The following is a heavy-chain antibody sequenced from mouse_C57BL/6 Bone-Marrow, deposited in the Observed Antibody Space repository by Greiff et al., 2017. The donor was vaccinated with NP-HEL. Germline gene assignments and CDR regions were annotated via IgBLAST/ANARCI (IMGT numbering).Heavy chain of an antibody. CDR3: ARETTVVPHWYFDG. CDR2: ISYDGSN. V-gene: IGHV3-6*01. J-gene: IGHJ1*03. Sequence: EVKLQESGPGLVKPSQSLSLTCSVTGYSITSGYYWNWIRQFPGNKLEWMGYISYDGSNNYNPSLKNRISITRYTSKNQFFLKLNSVTTEDTATYYCARETTVVPHWYFDGWGTGATVTVSS. CDR1: GYSITSGYY. D-gene: IGHD1-1*01.